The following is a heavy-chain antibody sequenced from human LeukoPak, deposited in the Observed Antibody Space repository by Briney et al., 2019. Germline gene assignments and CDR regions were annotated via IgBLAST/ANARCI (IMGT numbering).Heavy chain of an antibody. CDR1: GFTFSTYS. CDR3: ARDTPYDSSGYVYYYYYYGMDV. J-gene: IGHJ6*02. CDR2: ISSSSTI. Sequence: GGSLRLSCAASGFTFSTYSMNWVRQAPGKGLEWVSYISSSSTIYYADSVKGRFTISRDNAKNSLYLQMNSLRAEDTAVYYCARDTPYDSSGYVYYYYYYGMDVWGQGTTVTVSS. D-gene: IGHD3-22*01. V-gene: IGHV3-48*01.